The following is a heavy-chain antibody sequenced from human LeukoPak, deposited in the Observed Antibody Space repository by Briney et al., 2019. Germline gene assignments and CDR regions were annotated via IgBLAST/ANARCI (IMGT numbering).Heavy chain of an antibody. D-gene: IGHD5-12*01. V-gene: IGHV1-8*01. J-gene: IGHJ4*02. CDR1: GYTFTSYD. Sequence: ASVKVSCKASGYTFTSYDINWVRQATGQGPEWMGWMNPNSGNTGYAQSFQGKVTLTRNASISTAYMELSSLRSDDTAVYYCAIRTHVDIVPTLGERVKRGLDYWGQGTQLNVSS. CDR3: AIRTHVDIVPTLGERVKRGLDY. CDR2: MNPNSGNT.